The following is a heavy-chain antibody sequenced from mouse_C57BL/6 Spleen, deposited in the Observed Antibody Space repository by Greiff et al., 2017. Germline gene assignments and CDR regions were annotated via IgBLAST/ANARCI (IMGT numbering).Heavy chain of an antibody. J-gene: IGHJ1*03. V-gene: IGHV3-6*01. Sequence: EVQLQESGPGLVKPSQSLSLTCSVTGYSITSGYYWNWIRQFPGNKLEWMGYISYDGSNNYNPSLKNRSSITRDTSKNQFFLKLNSVTTEDTATYYCARGGYYPYFDVWGTGTTVTVSS. CDR2: ISYDGSN. CDR3: ARGGYYPYFDV. CDR1: GYSITSGYY. D-gene: IGHD2-3*01.